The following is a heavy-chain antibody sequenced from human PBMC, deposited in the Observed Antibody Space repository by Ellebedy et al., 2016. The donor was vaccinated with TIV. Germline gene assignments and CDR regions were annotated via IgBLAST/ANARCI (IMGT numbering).Heavy chain of an antibody. J-gene: IGHJ3*02. CDR1: GSSISSYY. CDR2: IYYSGST. Sequence: SETLSLTCTVSGSSISSYYWSWIRQHPGKGLEWIGYIYYSGSTNYNPSLKSRVTISVDTSKNQFSLKLSSVTAADTAVYYCARYNDYADAFDIWGQGTMVTVSS. CDR3: ARYNDYADAFDI. D-gene: IGHD4-17*01. V-gene: IGHV4-59*01.